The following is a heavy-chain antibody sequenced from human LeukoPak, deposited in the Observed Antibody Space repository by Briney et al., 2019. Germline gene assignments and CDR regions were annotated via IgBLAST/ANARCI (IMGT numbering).Heavy chain of an antibody. Sequence: GGSLRLSCAASGFTFTSSTMTWVRQAPGMGLEWVSSITGGGGSSTYHADSVKGRFTISRDNSKDTLFLQMNSLRAEDTAVYYCAITGVRDFDSWGQGTLVTVSS. CDR2: ITGGGGSST. CDR1: GFTFTSST. D-gene: IGHD4-11*01. V-gene: IGHV3-23*01. CDR3: AITGVRDFDS. J-gene: IGHJ4*02.